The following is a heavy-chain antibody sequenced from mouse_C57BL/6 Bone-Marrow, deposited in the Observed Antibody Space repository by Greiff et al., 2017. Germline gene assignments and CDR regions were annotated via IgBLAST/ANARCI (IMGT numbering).Heavy chain of an antibody. V-gene: IGHV1-69*01. CDR1: GYTFTSYW. Sequence: QVHVKQPGAELVMPGASVKLSCKASGYTFTSYWMHWVKQRPGQGLEWIGEIDPSDSYTNYNQKVKGKSTLTVDKSSSTAYMQLSSLTSEDSAVYYCARDGYDGAWFAYWGQGTLVTVSA. J-gene: IGHJ3*01. CDR2: IDPSDSYT. D-gene: IGHD2-2*01. CDR3: ARDGYDGAWFAY.